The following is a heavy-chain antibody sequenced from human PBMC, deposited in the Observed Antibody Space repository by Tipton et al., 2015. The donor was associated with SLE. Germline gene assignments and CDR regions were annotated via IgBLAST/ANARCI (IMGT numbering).Heavy chain of an antibody. CDR2: MYHDGST. J-gene: IGHJ3*01. CDR1: GYSISSGFY. V-gene: IGHV4-38-2*02. CDR3: ARIIAGHGDAFDV. Sequence: TLSLTCTVSGYSISSGFYWGWIRQPPGKGLEWIASMYHDGSTYYNPSLKSRVTISVDTTKNQFSLTLMSVTAADTAVYFCARIIAGHGDAFDVWGQGTMVTVSS.